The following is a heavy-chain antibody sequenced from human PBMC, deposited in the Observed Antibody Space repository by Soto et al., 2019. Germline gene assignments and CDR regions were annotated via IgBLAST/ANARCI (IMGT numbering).Heavy chain of an antibody. CDR2: ISSSGSTI. Sequence: GGSLRLSCAASGFTFSDYYMSWIRQAPGKGLEWVSYISSSGSTIYYADSVKGRFTISRDNAKNSLYLQMNSLRAEDTAVYYCARDQDFWSGYYIGAFDIWGQGTMVTVS. J-gene: IGHJ3*02. V-gene: IGHV3-11*01. CDR3: ARDQDFWSGYYIGAFDI. CDR1: GFTFSDYY. D-gene: IGHD3-3*01.